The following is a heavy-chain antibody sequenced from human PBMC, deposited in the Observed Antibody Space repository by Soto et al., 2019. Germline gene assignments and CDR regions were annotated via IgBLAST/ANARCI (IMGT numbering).Heavy chain of an antibody. J-gene: IGHJ4*02. Sequence: GGSLRLSCTASGFIFSSYWMHWVRQPPGKGLIWVARINGDGSSVVYADSVKGRFIISRDNAKDSLFLQMNSLGAEDTAVYYCVADPTYSLGATPTRGVRWGQGTLVTAPQ. D-gene: IGHD1-26*01. CDR1: GFIFSSYW. V-gene: IGHV3-74*01. CDR2: INGDGSSV. CDR3: VADPTYSLGATPTRGVR.